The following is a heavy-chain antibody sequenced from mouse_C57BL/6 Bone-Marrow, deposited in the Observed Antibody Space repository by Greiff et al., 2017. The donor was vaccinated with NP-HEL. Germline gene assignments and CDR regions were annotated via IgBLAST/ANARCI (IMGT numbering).Heavy chain of an antibody. D-gene: IGHD2-4*01. CDR2: IDPSDSYT. Sequence: QVQLQQPGAELVMPGASVKLSCKASGYTFTSYWMHWVKQRPGQGLEWIGEIDPSDSYTNYNQKFKGKSTLTVDKSSSTAYMQLRTLTSEDSAVYYCARDDYDDGLGFAYWGQGTLVTVSA. CDR1: GYTFTSYW. J-gene: IGHJ3*01. V-gene: IGHV1-69*01. CDR3: ARDDYDDGLGFAY.